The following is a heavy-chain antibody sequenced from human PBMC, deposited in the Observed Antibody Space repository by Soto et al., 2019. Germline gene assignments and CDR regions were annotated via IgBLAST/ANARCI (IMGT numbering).Heavy chain of an antibody. CDR1: GGSFSGYY. CDR2: INHSGST. CDR3: ARDRRGTSWYLDY. J-gene: IGHJ4*02. D-gene: IGHD6-13*01. Sequence: SETLSLTCAVYGGSFSGYYWSWIRQPPGKGLEWIGEINHSGSTNYNPSLKSRVTISVDTSKNQFSLKLSSVTAADTAVYYCARDRRGTSWYLDYWGQGSQVT. V-gene: IGHV4-34*01.